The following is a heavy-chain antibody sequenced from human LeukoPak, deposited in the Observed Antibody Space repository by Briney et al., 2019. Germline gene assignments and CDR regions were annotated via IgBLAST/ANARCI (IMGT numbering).Heavy chain of an antibody. CDR3: AKGLGDY. J-gene: IGHJ4*02. CDR1: GFTFDDYA. CDR2: ISWNSGSI. V-gene: IGHV3-9*01. Sequence: GRSLRHSCAASGFTFDDYAMHWVRQAPGKGLEWVSGISWNSGSIGYADSVKGRFTISRDNAKNSLYLQMNSLRAEDTALYYCAKGLGDYWGQGTLVTVSS.